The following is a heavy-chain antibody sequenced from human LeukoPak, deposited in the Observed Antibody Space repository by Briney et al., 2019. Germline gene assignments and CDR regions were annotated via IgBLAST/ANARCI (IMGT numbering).Heavy chain of an antibody. V-gene: IGHV1-18*01. Sequence: GASVKVSCKASGYTFTSYGINWVRQAPGQGLEWMGWISASNGHTDYTQKLQGRVTMTTDTSTSTVYTELRSLRSDDTAMYYCARGARHRYYDGTGTYWGHYFDPWGQGTLVTVSS. D-gene: IGHD3-10*01. CDR2: ISASNGHT. CDR3: ARGARHRYYDGTGTYWGHYFDP. CDR1: GYTFTSYG. J-gene: IGHJ5*02.